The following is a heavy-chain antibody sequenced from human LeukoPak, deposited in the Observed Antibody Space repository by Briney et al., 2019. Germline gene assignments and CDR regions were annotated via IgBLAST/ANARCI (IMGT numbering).Heavy chain of an antibody. J-gene: IGHJ4*02. CDR2: INHSGST. CDR1: GGSFSGYY. CDR3: ASSSRHYYYGSGSQYYFDY. V-gene: IGHV4-34*01. D-gene: IGHD3-10*01. Sequence: PSETLSLTCAVYGGSFSGYYWSWIRQTPGKGLEWIGEINHSGSTNYNPSLKSRVTISVDTSKNQFSLKLSSVTAADTAVYYCASSSRHYYYGSGSQYYFDYWGQGTLVTVSS.